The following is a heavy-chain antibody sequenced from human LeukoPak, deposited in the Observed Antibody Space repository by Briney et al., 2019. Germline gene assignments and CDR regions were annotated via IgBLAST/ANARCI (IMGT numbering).Heavy chain of an antibody. V-gene: IGHV4-39*01. J-gene: IGHJ4*02. D-gene: IGHD6-19*01. CDR1: GGSISSSSYY. CDR2: IYYSGST. Sequence: PSETLSLTCTVSGGSISSSSYYWGWIRQPPGKGLEWIGSIYYSGSTYYNPSLKSRVTISVDTSKNQFSLKLSSVTAADTAVYYCAITYPSSGWTFDYWGQGTLVTVSS. CDR3: AITYPSSGWTFDY.